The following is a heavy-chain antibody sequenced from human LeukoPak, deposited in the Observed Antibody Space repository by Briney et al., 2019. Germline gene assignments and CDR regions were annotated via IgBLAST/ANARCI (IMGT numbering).Heavy chain of an antibody. CDR2: INHTGST. CDR1: GGSISSSNW. CDR3: ARHKYSSGWPPEGAFDI. D-gene: IGHD6-19*01. V-gene: IGHV4-4*02. J-gene: IGHJ3*02. Sequence: PSETLSLTCAVSGGSISSSNWWSWVRQPPGKGLEWIGEINHTGSTKYNPSLKSRVTISLDKSKNQFSLKLSSATAADTAVYYCARHKYSSGWPPEGAFDIWGQGTMVTVSS.